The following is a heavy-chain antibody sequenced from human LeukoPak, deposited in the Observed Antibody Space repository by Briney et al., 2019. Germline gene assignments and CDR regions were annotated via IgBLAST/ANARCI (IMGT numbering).Heavy chain of an antibody. D-gene: IGHD3-16*02. J-gene: IGHJ4*02. CDR3: AGRRRYGGYIDY. V-gene: IGHV4-59*01. Sequence: SETLSLTCTVSGGSISSYYWSWIRQPPGKGLEWIGYIYYSASTNYNPSLKSRVTISVDTSKNQFSLKLSSVTAADTAVYYCAGRRRYGGYIDYWGQGTLVTVSS. CDR1: GGSISSYY. CDR2: IYYSAST.